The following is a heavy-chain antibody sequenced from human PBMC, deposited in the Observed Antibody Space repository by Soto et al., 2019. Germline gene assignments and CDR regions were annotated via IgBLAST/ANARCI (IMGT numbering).Heavy chain of an antibody. V-gene: IGHV1-2*02. CDR2: INPNSGGT. Sequence: GASVKVSCKASGYTFTGYYMRWARQAPGQGLEWMGWINPNSGGTNYAQKFQGRVTMTRDTSISTAYMELSRLRSDDTAVYYCARAGSSTRAPFDYWGQGTLVTVSS. CDR1: GYTFTGYY. CDR3: ARAGSSTRAPFDY. D-gene: IGHD6-6*01. J-gene: IGHJ4*02.